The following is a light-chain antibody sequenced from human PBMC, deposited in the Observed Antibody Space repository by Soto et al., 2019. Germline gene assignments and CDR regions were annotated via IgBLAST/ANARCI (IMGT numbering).Light chain of an antibody. CDR3: QQYGSSPPP. CDR1: QSVSSSY. V-gene: IGKV3-20*01. CDR2: GAS. J-gene: IGKJ2*01. Sequence: EIELTQSPGTLSLSPGERATLSCRASQSVSSSYLAWYQQKPGQAPRLLIYGASIRATGIPDRFSGSGSGTDFTLTISRLEPEDVAVYYCQQYGSSPPPFGQGTKLEIK.